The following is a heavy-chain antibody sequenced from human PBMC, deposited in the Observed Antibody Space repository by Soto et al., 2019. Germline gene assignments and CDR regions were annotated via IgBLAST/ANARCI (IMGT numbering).Heavy chain of an antibody. CDR1: GFTFSNAW. D-gene: IGHD6-13*01. V-gene: IGHV3-15*01. J-gene: IGHJ6*02. Sequence: EVQLVESGGGLVKPGGSLRLSCAASGFTFSNAWMSWVRQAPGKGLEWVGRIKSKTDGGTTDYAAPVKGRFTISRDDTKNTLYLQRNSLKTEDTAVYYCTTGLYSSSWYNPYGMDVWGQGTTVTVSS. CDR2: IKSKTDGGTT. CDR3: TTGLYSSSWYNPYGMDV.